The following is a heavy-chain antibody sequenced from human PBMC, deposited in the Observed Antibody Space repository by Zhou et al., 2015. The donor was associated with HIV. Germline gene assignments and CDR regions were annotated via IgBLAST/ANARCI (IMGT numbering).Heavy chain of an antibody. CDR2: IIPLFGTV. CDR3: ARDEMYNWNFFGMEV. CDR1: GYTFTNYG. J-gene: IGHJ6*02. V-gene: IGHV1-69*13. Sequence: QVQLVQSGAEVKKPGASVRVSCKASGYTFTNYGISWVRQAPGQGLEWMGGIIPLFGTVNYAWNFQDRLTITADEITRTAYMELSRLTSDDTAIYYCARDEMYNWNFFGMEVVGPRDHGHRLL. D-gene: IGHD1-20*01.